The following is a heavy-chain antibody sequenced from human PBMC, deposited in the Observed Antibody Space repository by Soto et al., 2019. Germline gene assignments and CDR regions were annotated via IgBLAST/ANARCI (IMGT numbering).Heavy chain of an antibody. D-gene: IGHD2-8*01. J-gene: IGHJ3*02. CDR3: ARQNGAFDI. V-gene: IGHV5-51*01. CDR2: IYPGDSDL. CDR1: GYKFTNFW. Sequence: GESLKISCKGSGYKFTNFWIGWVRQMPGKGLEWIGIIYPGDSDLKYSPSFQGQVTISADKSISTAYLQWSSLKASYTAMYYCARQNGAFDIWGPGTMVTVSS.